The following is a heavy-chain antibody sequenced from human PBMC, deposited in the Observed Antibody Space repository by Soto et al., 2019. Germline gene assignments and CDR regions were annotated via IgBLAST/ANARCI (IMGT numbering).Heavy chain of an antibody. J-gene: IGHJ4*02. Sequence: EVQLVESGGGLVKPGGSLRLSCAASGFTFSTYTLAWVRQAPGKGLEWVSSIRTNSTYRFYADSVKGRFIISRDNAKLSLYLQMNRLRAEDTAVYYCARALVGYTKVPCAHWGQGTLVTVSS. V-gene: IGHV3-21*01. CDR2: IRTNSTYR. CDR1: GFTFSTYT. CDR3: ARALVGYTKVPCAH. D-gene: IGHD1-26*01.